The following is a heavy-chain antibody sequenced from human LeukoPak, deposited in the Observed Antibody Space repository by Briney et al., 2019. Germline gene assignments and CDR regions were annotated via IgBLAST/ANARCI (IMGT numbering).Heavy chain of an antibody. Sequence: GGSLRLSCAASGFTFTSYAMSWVRQAPGKGLEWLSAISSSGDTYYADSVRGRFTISRDNSKNTLYLQMNSPRAEDTAIYYCVKDRSDNSSWYLGDYWGQGTLVAVSS. CDR3: VKDRSDNSSWYLGDY. V-gene: IGHV3-23*01. CDR1: GFTFTSYA. CDR2: ISSSGDT. J-gene: IGHJ4*02. D-gene: IGHD6-13*01.